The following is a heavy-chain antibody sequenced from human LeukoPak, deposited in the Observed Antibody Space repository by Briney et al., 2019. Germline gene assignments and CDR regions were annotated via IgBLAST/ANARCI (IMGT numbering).Heavy chain of an antibody. J-gene: IGHJ3*02. V-gene: IGHV4-59*01. D-gene: IGHD3-22*01. CDR2: IYYSGST. CDR3: ATIYDSSGYEAFDI. Sequence: PSETLSLTCTVSGGSISSYYWSCIRQPPGKGLEWIGYIYYSGSTNYNPSLKSRVTISVDTSKNQFSLKLSSVTAADTAVYYCATIYDSSGYEAFDIWGQGTMVTVSS. CDR1: GGSISSYY.